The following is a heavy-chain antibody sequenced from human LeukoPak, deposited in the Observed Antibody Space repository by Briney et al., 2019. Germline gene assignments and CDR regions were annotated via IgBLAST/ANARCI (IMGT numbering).Heavy chain of an antibody. J-gene: IGHJ4*02. CDR2: ISYGGINK. Sequence: GGSLRLSCAASGLIFSDFCMHWVRQAPGKGLEWVAVISYGGINKYYADSVKGRFTISRDNSMNTLYLQMNSLRPEDTAIYYCVKDTSRTAAGTTWGSLDYWGQGTLVTVS. CDR1: GLIFSDFC. V-gene: IGHV3-30*18. CDR3: VKDTSRTAAGTTWGSLDY. D-gene: IGHD6-13*01.